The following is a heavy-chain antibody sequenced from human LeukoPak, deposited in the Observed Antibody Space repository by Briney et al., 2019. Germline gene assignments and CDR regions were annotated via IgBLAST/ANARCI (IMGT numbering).Heavy chain of an antibody. V-gene: IGHV3-30*04. CDR3: ARGRTSSSWSTIDY. CDR2: ISYDGSNK. J-gene: IGHJ4*02. Sequence: GGSLRLSCAASGFTFSSYAMHWVRQAPGKGLEWVAVISYDGSNKYYADSAKGRFTISRDNSKNTLYLQMNSLRAEDTAVYYCARGRTSSSWSTIDYWGQGTLVTVSS. D-gene: IGHD6-13*01. CDR1: GFTFSSYA.